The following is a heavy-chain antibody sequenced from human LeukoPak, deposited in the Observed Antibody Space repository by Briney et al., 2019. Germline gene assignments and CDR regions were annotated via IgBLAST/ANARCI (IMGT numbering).Heavy chain of an antibody. J-gene: IGHJ6*02. D-gene: IGHD3-22*01. Sequence: ASVKVSCKASGYTFTSYAMHWVRQAPGQRLEWMGWINAGNGNTKYSQKFQGRVTITRDTSASTAYMELRSLRSDDTAVYYCARLNYDSSGYYTYYYYGMDVWGQGTTVTVSS. CDR3: ARLNYDSSGYYTYYYYGMDV. CDR2: INAGNGNT. V-gene: IGHV1-3*01. CDR1: GYTFTSYA.